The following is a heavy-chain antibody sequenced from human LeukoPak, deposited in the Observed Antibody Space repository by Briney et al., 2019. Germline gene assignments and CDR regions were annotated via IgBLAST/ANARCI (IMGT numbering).Heavy chain of an antibody. Sequence: AETLCLTCTVSGDSISGSSYYWGWIRQPPGEGLEWSGSIYHNGNIYYNPSLKSRVSISVDTSKNQFSLKLSSVTAADTAVYYCARHDRRTGSHFDYWGQGTLVTVSS. D-gene: IGHD1-14*01. V-gene: IGHV4-39*01. CDR1: GDSISGSSYY. CDR2: IYHNGNI. CDR3: ARHDRRTGSHFDY. J-gene: IGHJ4*02.